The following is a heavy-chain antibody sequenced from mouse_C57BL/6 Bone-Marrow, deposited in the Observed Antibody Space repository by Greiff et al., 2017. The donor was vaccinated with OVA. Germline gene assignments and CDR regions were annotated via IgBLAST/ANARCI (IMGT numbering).Heavy chain of an antibody. CDR2: ISSGGDYI. V-gene: IGHV5-9-1*02. J-gene: IGHJ1*03. D-gene: IGHD1-1*01. CDR1: GFTFSSYA. Sequence: VQLKESGEGLVKPGGSLKLSCAASGFTFSSYAMSWVRQTPEQRLEWVAYISSGGDYIYYADTVKGRFTISRDNARNTLYLQMYSLKSEDTAMYYCTRDGDYGGSSNWYFDVWGTGTTVTVSS. CDR3: TRDGDYGGSSNWYFDV.